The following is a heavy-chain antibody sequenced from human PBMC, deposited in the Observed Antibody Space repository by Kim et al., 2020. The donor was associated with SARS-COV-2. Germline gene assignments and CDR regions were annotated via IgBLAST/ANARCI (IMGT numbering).Heavy chain of an antibody. CDR3: ARVGYNWNDVYYYGMDV. Sequence: KVQGKVTITADKATSTAYLELSSLRSEDTAVYYCARVGYNWNDVYYYGMDVWGQGTTVTVSS. J-gene: IGHJ6*02. V-gene: IGHV1-69*04. D-gene: IGHD1-1*01.